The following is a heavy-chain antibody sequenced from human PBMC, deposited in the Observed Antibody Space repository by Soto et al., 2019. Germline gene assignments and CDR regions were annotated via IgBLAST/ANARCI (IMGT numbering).Heavy chain of an antibody. V-gene: IGHV4-39*01. J-gene: IGHJ5*02. CDR2: IYYSGST. D-gene: IGHD2-2*01. CDR3: ARGVHPWTVDEPKGLKEFVPAAIALGWFDP. CDR1: GGPISSSSYY. Sequence: SETLSLTCTVSGGPISSSSYYWGWIRQPPGKGLEWIGSIYYSGSTYYNPSLKSRVTISVDTSKNQFSLKLSSVTAADTAVYYCARGVHPWTVDEPKGLKEFVPAAIALGWFDPWGQGTLVTVSS.